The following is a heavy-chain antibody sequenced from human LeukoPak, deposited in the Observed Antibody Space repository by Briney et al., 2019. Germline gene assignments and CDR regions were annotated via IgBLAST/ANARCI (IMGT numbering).Heavy chain of an antibody. CDR3: ARGYYYGSGSIHFDY. J-gene: IGHJ4*02. V-gene: IGHV4-31*03. D-gene: IGHD3-10*01. CDR1: GGSISSGPYY. CDR2: IYYSGTT. Sequence: SETLSLTCTVSGGSISSGPYYWSWIRQHPGKGLEWIGYIYYSGTTYYNPSLTSRVTMSVDTSKNQFPLKLSSLTAADTAVYHCARGYYYGSGSIHFDYWGQGTLVPVSS.